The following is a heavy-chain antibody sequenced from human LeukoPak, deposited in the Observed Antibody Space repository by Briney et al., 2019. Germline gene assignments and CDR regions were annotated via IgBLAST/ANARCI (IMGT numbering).Heavy chain of an antibody. J-gene: IGHJ6*03. Sequence: ASVKVSCKASGYTFTSYAMNWVRQAPGQGLEWMGWINTNTGNPTYAQGFTGRFVFSLDTSVSTAYLQISSLKAEDTAVYYCARGMVRAKTDYYYYMDVWGEGTTITVSS. CDR1: GYTFTSYA. V-gene: IGHV7-4-1*02. CDR3: ARGMVRAKTDYYYYMDV. D-gene: IGHD3-10*01. CDR2: INTNTGNP.